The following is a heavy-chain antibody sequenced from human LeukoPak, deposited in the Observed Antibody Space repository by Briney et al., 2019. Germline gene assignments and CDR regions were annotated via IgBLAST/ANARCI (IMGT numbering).Heavy chain of an antibody. J-gene: IGHJ4*02. Sequence: PGGSLRLSCAASGFTFSSYAMSWVRQAPGKGLEWVAVISYDGSNKYYADSVKGRFTISRDNSKNTLYLQMNSLRGEDTAVFYCARESEDCSSTSCYLISFDYWGQGTLVTVSS. CDR3: ARESEDCSSTSCYLISFDY. V-gene: IGHV3-30-3*01. CDR2: ISYDGSNK. D-gene: IGHD2-2*01. CDR1: GFTFSSYA.